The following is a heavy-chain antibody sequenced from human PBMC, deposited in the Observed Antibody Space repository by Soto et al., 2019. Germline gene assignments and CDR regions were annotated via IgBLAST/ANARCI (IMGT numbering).Heavy chain of an antibody. CDR1: GFTFGDYA. CDR2: IRSKAYGGTT. Sequence: LRLSCTASGFTFGDYAMSWVRQAPGKGLEWVGFIRSKAYGGTTEYAASVKGRFTISRDDSKSIAYLQMNSLKTEDTAVYYCTTYCSGGSCYYYGMDVWGQGTTVTVSS. J-gene: IGHJ6*02. V-gene: IGHV3-49*04. CDR3: TTYCSGGSCYYYGMDV. D-gene: IGHD2-15*01.